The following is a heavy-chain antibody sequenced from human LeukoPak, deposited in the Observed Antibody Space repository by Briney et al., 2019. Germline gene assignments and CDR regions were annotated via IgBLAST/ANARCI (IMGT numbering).Heavy chain of an antibody. CDR3: ATSTPWFGDTWPLTDY. D-gene: IGHD3-10*01. J-gene: IGHJ4*02. Sequence: ASVKVSCKASGYTFTSYAFRWVRQAPGQGLEWMGWISAYNGNTNYAQNLQGRVTMTEDTSTDTAYMELSSLRSEDTAVYYCATSTPWFGDTWPLTDYWGQGTLVTVSS. CDR2: ISAYNGNT. V-gene: IGHV1-18*01. CDR1: GYTFTSYA.